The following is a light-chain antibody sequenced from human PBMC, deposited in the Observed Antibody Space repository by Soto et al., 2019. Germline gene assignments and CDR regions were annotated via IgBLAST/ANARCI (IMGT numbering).Light chain of an antibody. CDR2: DVN. CDR1: SSDVGGYNY. J-gene: IGLJ1*01. CDR3: SLYTSNGSLI. V-gene: IGLV2-11*01. Sequence: QSALTQPRSVSGSPGQSVTISCTGTSSDVGGYNYVSWYQQHPGKAPKLMIYDVNNRPSGAPDRFSGSTSGNTASLTISRLQAEDETDYFCSLYTSNGSLIFGPGTKLTVL.